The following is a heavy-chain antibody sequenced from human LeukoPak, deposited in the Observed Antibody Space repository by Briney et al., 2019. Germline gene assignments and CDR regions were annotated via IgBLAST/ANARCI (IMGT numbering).Heavy chain of an antibody. D-gene: IGHD4-11*01. Sequence: SETLSLTCAVYGGSLSGYYWSCIRQPPGKGLEWIGEIKHSGSTNYHPPLESRATISVDTSKKQFSLKLSSVTGADTAVYYCAVGGDYSDYDGYYFDYWGQGTLVTVSS. V-gene: IGHV4-34*01. J-gene: IGHJ4*02. CDR2: IKHSGST. CDR3: AVGGDYSDYDGYYFDY. CDR1: GGSLSGYY.